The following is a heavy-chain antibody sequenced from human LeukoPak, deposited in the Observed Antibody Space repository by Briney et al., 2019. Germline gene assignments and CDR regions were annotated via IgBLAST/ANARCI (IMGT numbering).Heavy chain of an antibody. CDR2: ISSSGSTI. CDR1: GSTFSDYY. J-gene: IGHJ6*02. V-gene: IGHV3-11*01. CDR3: ARATSYYYYGMDV. Sequence: PGGSLRLSCAASGSTFSDYYMGWIRQAPGKGLEWVSYISSSGSTIYYADSVKGRFTISRDNAKNSLYLQMNSLRAEDTAVYYCARATSYYYYGMDVWGQGTTVTVSS.